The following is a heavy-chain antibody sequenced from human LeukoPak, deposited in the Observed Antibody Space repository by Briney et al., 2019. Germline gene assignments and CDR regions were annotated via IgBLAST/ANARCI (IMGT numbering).Heavy chain of an antibody. V-gene: IGHV4-34*01. CDR1: GGSFSGYC. CDR3: ARGSSSWYFRWFDP. J-gene: IGHJ5*02. D-gene: IGHD6-13*01. CDR2: INHSGST. Sequence: KPSETLSLTCAVYGGSFSGYCWSWIRQPPGKGLEWIGEINHSGSTNYNPSLKSRVTISVDTSKNQFSLKLSSVTAADTAVYYCARGSSSWYFRWFDPWGQGTLVTVSS.